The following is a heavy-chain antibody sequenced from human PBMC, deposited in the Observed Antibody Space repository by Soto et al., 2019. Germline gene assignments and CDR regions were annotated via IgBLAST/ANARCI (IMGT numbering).Heavy chain of an antibody. CDR1: GVTFSSYA. Sequence: QVQLVQSGAEVKKPGSSVKVSCSASGVTFSSYAFTWVRQAPGQGLEWMGNIIPVFRTSTYAQRFQGRLTISADESTNTIYLEPSSLRSEATDVYFCAKDGSWDGGGGESWGQGTLVIVSS. J-gene: IGHJ4*02. V-gene: IGHV1-69*18. D-gene: IGHD3-16*01. CDR2: IIPVFRTS. CDR3: AKDGSWDGGGGES.